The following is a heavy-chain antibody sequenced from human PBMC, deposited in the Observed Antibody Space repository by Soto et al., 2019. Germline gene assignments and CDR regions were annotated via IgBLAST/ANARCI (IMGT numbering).Heavy chain of an antibody. D-gene: IGHD1-20*01. CDR1: GYTFTSYG. CDR3: AREVSDYYYMDV. Sequence: ASVKVSCKASGYTFTSYGISWVRQAPGQGLEWMGWISAYNGNTNYAQKLQSRVIMTTDTSTSTAYMELRSLRSDDTAVYYCAREVSDYYYMDVWGKGTTVTAP. V-gene: IGHV1-18*01. CDR2: ISAYNGNT. J-gene: IGHJ6*03.